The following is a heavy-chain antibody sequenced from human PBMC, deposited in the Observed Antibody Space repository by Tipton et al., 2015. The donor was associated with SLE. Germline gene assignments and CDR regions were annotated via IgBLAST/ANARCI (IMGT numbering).Heavy chain of an antibody. J-gene: IGHJ4*02. CDR1: GVSIRNYY. CDR3: ASPYCGPNCYGFEY. D-gene: IGHD2-21*01. V-gene: IGHV4-4*09. Sequence: TLSLTCTVAGVSIRNYYWTWIRQPPGKGLEWIGYISTDGDSNSHPSLKSRVTMSIDTAETQFSLRLNFVTAADTAVYYCASPYCGPNCYGFEYWGRGLRVTVS. CDR2: ISTDGDS.